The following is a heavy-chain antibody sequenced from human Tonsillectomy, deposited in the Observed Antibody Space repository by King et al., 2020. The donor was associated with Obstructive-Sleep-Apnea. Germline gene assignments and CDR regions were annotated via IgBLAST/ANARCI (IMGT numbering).Heavy chain of an antibody. CDR2: IKGKTDGGAA. CDR3: TTDRGIPSAPLFDS. Sequence: VQLVESGGGLVKPGGSLRLSCATSGFAFNNAWVSWVRQAPGKGLEWVGHIKGKTDGGAADYAAPVKGRFTISRDDSKKQLYLQMNSLKTEDSAVYYCTTDRGIPSAPLFDSWGQGTLVTVSS. CDR1: GFAFNNAW. J-gene: IGHJ4*02. V-gene: IGHV3-15*01.